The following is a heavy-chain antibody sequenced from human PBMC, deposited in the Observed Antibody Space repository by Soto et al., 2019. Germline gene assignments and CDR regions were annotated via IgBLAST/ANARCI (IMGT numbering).Heavy chain of an antibody. Sequence: GGSLRLSCAASGFTFSSYAMSWVRQAPGKGLEWVSAISGSGGSTYYADSVKGRFTISRDNSKNTLYLQMNSLRAEDTAVYYCAKVPSNSNYYYYYYMDVWGKGTTVTVSS. CDR3: AKVPSNSNYYYYYYMDV. CDR2: ISGSGGST. D-gene: IGHD4-4*01. J-gene: IGHJ6*03. CDR1: GFTFSSYA. V-gene: IGHV3-23*01.